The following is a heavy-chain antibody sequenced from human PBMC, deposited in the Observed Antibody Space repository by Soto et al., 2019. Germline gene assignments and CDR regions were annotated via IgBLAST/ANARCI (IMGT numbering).Heavy chain of an antibody. J-gene: IGHJ6*02. Sequence: ASVKVSCKASGYTFTSYYMHWVRQAPGQGLEWMGIINPSGGSTSYAQKFQGRVTMTRDTSTSTVYMELSSLRSEDTAVYYCARLEQPDYYYYGMDVWGQGTTVTVSS. CDR1: GYTFTSYY. V-gene: IGHV1-46*01. CDR2: INPSGGST. D-gene: IGHD6-13*01. CDR3: ARLEQPDYYYYGMDV.